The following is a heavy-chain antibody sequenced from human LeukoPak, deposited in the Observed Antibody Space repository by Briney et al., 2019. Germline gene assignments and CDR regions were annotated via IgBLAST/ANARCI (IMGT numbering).Heavy chain of an antibody. D-gene: IGHD1-14*01. CDR2: LSGSGST. Sequence: SETLSLTCTVSRGSVTTYTWSWIRQPAGKGLEWIGHLSGSGSTNYNPSLKTRVTMSLDRSKNQFSLQLRSVTAADTAVYFCARDLTLTVAFDIWGKGTVVTVSS. J-gene: IGHJ3*02. V-gene: IGHV4-4*07. CDR3: ARDLTLTVAFDI. CDR1: RGSVTTYT.